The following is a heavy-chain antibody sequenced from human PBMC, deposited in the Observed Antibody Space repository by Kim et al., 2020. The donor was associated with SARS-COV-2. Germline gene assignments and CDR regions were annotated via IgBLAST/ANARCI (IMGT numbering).Heavy chain of an antibody. CDR2: VYYSGST. J-gene: IGHJ6*02. Sequence: SETLSLTCTVSGGSISSGDYFWTWIRQPPGKGLEWIGYVYYSGSTYYTPSLKSRISISMDTSKNQFSLKLTSVTAADSAVYYCGRVTTGSGIWVWGQGTT. V-gene: IGHV4-30-4*01. CDR1: GGSISSGDYF. D-gene: IGHD3-10*01. CDR3: GRVTTGSGIWV.